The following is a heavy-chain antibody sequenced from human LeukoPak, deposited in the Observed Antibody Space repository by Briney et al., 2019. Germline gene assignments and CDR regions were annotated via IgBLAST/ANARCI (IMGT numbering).Heavy chain of an antibody. CDR1: GYTFTSYD. J-gene: IGHJ4*02. CDR3: ARSGSGSYYSSDY. D-gene: IGHD3-10*01. V-gene: IGHV1-8*01. CDR2: MNPNSGNT. Sequence: GASVKVSCKASGYTFTSYDINWMRQAPGQGLEWVGWMNPNSGNTGYAQKFRGRVTMTRNTSISTAYMELSSLRSEDTAVYYCARSGSGSYYSSDYWGQGTLVTVSS.